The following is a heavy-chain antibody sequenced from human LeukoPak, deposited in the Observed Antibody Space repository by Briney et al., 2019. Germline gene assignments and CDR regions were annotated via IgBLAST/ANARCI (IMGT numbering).Heavy chain of an antibody. D-gene: IGHD3-22*01. CDR1: GYTFPGYY. V-gene: IGHV1-2*02. CDR2: SNPNSGGT. Sequence: ASVKVSCKASGYTFPGYYMHWVRQAPGQGPEWMGWSNPNSGGTLYAQKFQGRVTMTSDTSISTAYMELSRLTSDDTAVYYCARGGNYYDSSDPFDYWGQGTLVTVSS. CDR3: ARGGNYYDSSDPFDY. J-gene: IGHJ4*02.